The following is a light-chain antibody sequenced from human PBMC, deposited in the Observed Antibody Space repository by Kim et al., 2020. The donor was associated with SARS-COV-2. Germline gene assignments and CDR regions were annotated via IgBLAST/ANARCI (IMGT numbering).Light chain of an antibody. CDR1: GLNIGNTY. CDR3: GTWDSSLRVV. CDR2: DNN. Sequence: PGPKVTLSCSGSGLNIGNTYVSWYQQLPGTAPKLLIYDNNERPSGVPDRFSGSKSGTSATLGITGLQTGDEADYYCGTWDSSLRVVFGGGTKLTVL. J-gene: IGLJ2*01. V-gene: IGLV1-51*01.